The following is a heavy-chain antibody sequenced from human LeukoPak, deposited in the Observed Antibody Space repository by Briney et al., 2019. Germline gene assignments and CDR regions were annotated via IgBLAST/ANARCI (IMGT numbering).Heavy chain of an antibody. CDR2: IYKGGNT. Sequence: GGSLRLSCAASGFTVSSTYVSWVRQAPGKGLEWVSVIYKGGNTYYIDSVKGRFTISRDTSKNTLYLQMNSLRAEDTAVYYCASRHCSGGGCYLAGADPFDYWGQGTLVTVSS. D-gene: IGHD2-15*01. CDR3: ASRHCSGGGCYLAGADPFDY. J-gene: IGHJ4*02. V-gene: IGHV3-53*01. CDR1: GFTVSSTY.